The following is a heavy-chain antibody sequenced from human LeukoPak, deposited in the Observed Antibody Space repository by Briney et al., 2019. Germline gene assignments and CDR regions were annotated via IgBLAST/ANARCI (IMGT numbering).Heavy chain of an antibody. CDR3: ARVSRAVADIFDY. CDR2: IYYSGTT. Sequence: SETLSLTCTVSGGSLSSYYWAWIRQPPGKGLEWNGYIYYSGTTNYSPSLKSRVTISVDTSKNQFSLKLSSVTAADTAVYYCARVSRAVADIFDYWGQGTLVTVSS. CDR1: GGSLSSYY. V-gene: IGHV4-59*01. J-gene: IGHJ4*02. D-gene: IGHD6-19*01.